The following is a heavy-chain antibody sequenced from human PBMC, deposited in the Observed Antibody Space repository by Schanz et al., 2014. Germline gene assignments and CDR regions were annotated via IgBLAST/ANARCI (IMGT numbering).Heavy chain of an antibody. V-gene: IGHV3-23*01. Sequence: DVQLLESGGGLVQPGGSLRLSCAASGFAVANYYMSCVRQAPGRGLEWVSVIGVDGTTTYYADSVKGRFTISRDNSKNTVYLQMNSLRAEDTAIYYCAKDAPYPFDLWGRGTLITVSS. J-gene: IGHJ2*01. CDR1: GFAVANYY. CDR2: IGVDGTTT. CDR3: AKDAPYPFDL.